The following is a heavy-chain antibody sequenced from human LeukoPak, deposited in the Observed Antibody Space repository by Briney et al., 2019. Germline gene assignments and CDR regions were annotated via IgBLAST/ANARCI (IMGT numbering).Heavy chain of an antibody. D-gene: IGHD2-8*02. V-gene: IGHV3-53*01. CDR2: IYSGGAT. CDR3: ASGGKYCTGGACYGD. J-gene: IGHJ4*02. CDR1: GFIVSDDY. Sequence: GGSLRLSCAASGFIVSDDYISWVRQTPRKGLEWVSVIYSGGATFYADSVKGRFTISRDNSKNTVHLQMNSLRAEDTAVYYCASGGKYCTGGACYGDWGQGTLVTVSS.